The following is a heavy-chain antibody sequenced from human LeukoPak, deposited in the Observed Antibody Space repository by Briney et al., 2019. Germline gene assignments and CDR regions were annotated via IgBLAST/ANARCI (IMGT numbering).Heavy chain of an antibody. Sequence: TGGSLRLSCAASGFTFSSYSMNWVRQAPGKGLEWVSSISSSSSYIYYADSVKGRFTISRDNAKNSLYLQMNSLRAEDTAVYYCARAGSSASYPGYWGQGTLVTVSS. CDR1: GFTFSSYS. CDR3: ARAGSSASYPGY. V-gene: IGHV3-21*01. CDR2: ISSSSSYI. D-gene: IGHD2-2*01. J-gene: IGHJ4*02.